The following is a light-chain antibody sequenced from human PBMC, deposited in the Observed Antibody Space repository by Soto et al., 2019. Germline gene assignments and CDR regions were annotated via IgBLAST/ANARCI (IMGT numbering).Light chain of an antibody. V-gene: IGKV3-11*01. CDR3: QQRSNWLFT. J-gene: IGKJ3*01. Sequence: EIVLTQSPATLSLSPGERATLSCRASQSVSSYLAWYQQKPGQAPRLLIYDASNRATGIPAGFSGSGSGTDFTLTISSLEPEDFAVYYCQQRSNWLFTFGPGTKVDIK. CDR1: QSVSSY. CDR2: DAS.